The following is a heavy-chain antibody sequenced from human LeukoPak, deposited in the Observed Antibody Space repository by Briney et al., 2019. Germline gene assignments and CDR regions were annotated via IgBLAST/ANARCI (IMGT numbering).Heavy chain of an antibody. CDR3: ASSSSGTAYNY. D-gene: IGHD6-6*01. CDR2: INHSGST. J-gene: IGHJ4*02. CDR1: GGSFSGYY. Sequence: SETLSLTCADYGGSFSGYYWSWIRQPPGKGLEWIGEINHSGSTNYNPSLKSRVTISVDTSKNQFSLKLSSVTAADTAVYYCASSSSGTAYNYWGQGTLVTVSS. V-gene: IGHV4-34*01.